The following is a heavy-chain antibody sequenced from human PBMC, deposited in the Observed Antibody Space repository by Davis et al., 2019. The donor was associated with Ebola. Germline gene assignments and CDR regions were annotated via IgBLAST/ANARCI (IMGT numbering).Heavy chain of an antibody. V-gene: IGHV1-18*04. CDR1: GYTFTNYG. D-gene: IGHD3-22*01. CDR2: INPHNGNT. CDR3: ARGAGTYYYDSSGYGTKPVFDY. Sequence: AASVKVSCKASGYTFTNYGITWVRQAPGQGLEWMGWINPHNGNTNYAQNVQGRVTMTTDTSTSTAYMEVGSLKSDDTAVYYCARGAGTYYYDSSGYGTKPVFDYWGQGTLVTVSS. J-gene: IGHJ4*02.